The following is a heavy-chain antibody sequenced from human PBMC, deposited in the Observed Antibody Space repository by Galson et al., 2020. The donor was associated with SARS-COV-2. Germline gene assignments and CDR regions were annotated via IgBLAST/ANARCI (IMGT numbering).Heavy chain of an antibody. CDR2: IFYSGAT. CDR3: ARGDPTYYDILTGYADY. V-gene: IGHV4-39*07. CDR1: GGSISSSSHN. D-gene: IGHD3-9*01. J-gene: IGHJ4*02. Sequence: SETLSLTCTVSGGSISSSSHNWGWIRQPPGKGLEWIGSIFYSGATYYNPSLKGRVTISVDTSKNQISLKLSSVTAADTAVYYCARGDPTYYDILTGYADYWGQGTLVTVSS.